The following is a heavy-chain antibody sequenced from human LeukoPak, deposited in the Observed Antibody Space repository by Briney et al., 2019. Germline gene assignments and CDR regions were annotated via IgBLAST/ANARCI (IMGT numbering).Heavy chain of an antibody. CDR3: ATGLGYCSSTSCYGGYNWFDP. CDR1: GYTFTSYG. Sequence: ASVKVSCKASGYTFTSYGISWVRQAPGQGLEWMGWISAYNGNTNYAQKLQGRVTMTEDTSTDTAYMELSSLRSEDTAVYYCATGLGYCSSTSCYGGYNWFDPWGQGTLVTVSS. CDR2: ISAYNGNT. J-gene: IGHJ5*02. D-gene: IGHD2-2*01. V-gene: IGHV1-18*01.